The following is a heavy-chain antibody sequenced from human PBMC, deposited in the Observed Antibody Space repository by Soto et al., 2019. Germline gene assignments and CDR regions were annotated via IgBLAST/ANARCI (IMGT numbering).Heavy chain of an antibody. V-gene: IGHV4-31*02. CDR2: IYYSGSI. Sequence: QVQLRESGPGLVKPSQTLSLTCTVSGGSISSGGYYWSWIRQHPGKGLEWIGYIYYSGSIDYNPTLKSRITISVDTSKNQFSLKLSSVTAADAAVYYCARGHTAMVIWGQGTTVTVSS. J-gene: IGHJ6*02. CDR1: GGSISSGGYY. CDR3: ARGHTAMVI. D-gene: IGHD5-18*01.